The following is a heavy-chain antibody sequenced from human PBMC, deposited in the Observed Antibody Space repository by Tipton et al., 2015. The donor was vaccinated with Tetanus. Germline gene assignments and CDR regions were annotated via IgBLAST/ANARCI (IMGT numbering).Heavy chain of an antibody. CDR2: VSNDGSDT. J-gene: IGHJ2*01. CDR3: ASSYRYFDV. Sequence: QLVQSGGGVVQPGRSLRLSCAASGFTFSGYHMHWVRQAPGKGLEWVASVSNDGSDTDYADSVKGRFTISRDNSKNTPYLQLNSLRTDDTAVFYCASSYRYFDVWGRGTLVIVSS. CDR1: GFTFSGYH. V-gene: IGHV3-30*03.